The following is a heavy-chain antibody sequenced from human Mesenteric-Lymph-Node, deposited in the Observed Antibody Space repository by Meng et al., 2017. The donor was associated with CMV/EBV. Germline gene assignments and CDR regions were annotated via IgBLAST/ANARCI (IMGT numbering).Heavy chain of an antibody. CDR1: GFTFNNYA. V-gene: IGHV3-30-3*01. J-gene: IGHJ4*02. CDR2: ISYDGNNK. Sequence: GESLKISCAASGFTFNNYAMQWVRQAPGKGLEWVSFISYDGNNKYYADSVKGRFTISRDNSKNTLDLQMNSLTPEDTAVYYCVRDRGAYFFDHWGQGTLVTVSS. D-gene: IGHD1-26*01. CDR3: VRDRGAYFFDH.